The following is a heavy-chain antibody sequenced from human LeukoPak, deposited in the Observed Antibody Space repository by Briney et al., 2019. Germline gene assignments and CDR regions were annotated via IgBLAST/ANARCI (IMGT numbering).Heavy chain of an antibody. Sequence: GGSLRLSCAASGFTFNTYAMSWVRQAPGKRLEWVSGVTGNGIHTWYADSVKGRFTISRDNSKNTVHLQMNRLRVEDTAVYFCAKEALGYNNGYNDAFDFWGQGTMVTVSS. CDR3: AKEALGYNNGYNDAFDF. D-gene: IGHD5-18*01. CDR1: GFTFNTYA. V-gene: IGHV3-23*01. CDR2: VTGNGIHT. J-gene: IGHJ3*01.